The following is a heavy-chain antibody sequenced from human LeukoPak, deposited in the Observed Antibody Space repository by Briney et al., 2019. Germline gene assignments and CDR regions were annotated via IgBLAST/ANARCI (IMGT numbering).Heavy chain of an antibody. D-gene: IGHD3-16*01. CDR2: ISGSGSDT. CDR3: AVGRRRLGDQYYFDY. J-gene: IGHJ4*02. V-gene: IGHV3-23*01. Sequence: GGSLRLSCAASGFTFSNYAMSWVRNPPGPGLEWVSAISGSGSDTYYADSVKGRFTISRDNSKNTRYLQMNSLRAEDTAVYYCAVGRRRLGDQYYFDYWGQGTLVTVSS. CDR1: GFTFSNYA.